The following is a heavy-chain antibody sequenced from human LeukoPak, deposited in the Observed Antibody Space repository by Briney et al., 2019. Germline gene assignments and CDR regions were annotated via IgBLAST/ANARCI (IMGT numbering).Heavy chain of an antibody. J-gene: IGHJ4*02. CDR1: EFSVGSNY. V-gene: IGHV3-7*01. Sequence: GGSLRLSCAASEFSVGSNYMTWVRQAPGKGLEWVANIKQDGSEKYYVDSVKGRFTISRDNAKNSLYLQMNSLRAEDTAVYYCARDAYSSSWYTDFDYWGQGTLVTVSS. D-gene: IGHD6-13*01. CDR2: IKQDGSEK. CDR3: ARDAYSSSWYTDFDY.